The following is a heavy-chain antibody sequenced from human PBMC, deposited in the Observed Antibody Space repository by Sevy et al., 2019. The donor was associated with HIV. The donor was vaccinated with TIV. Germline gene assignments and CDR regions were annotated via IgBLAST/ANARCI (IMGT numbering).Heavy chain of an antibody. V-gene: IGHV4-39*01. Sequence: SETLSLTCTVSGGSISSSSYYWGWIRQPPGKGLEWIGSIYYSGSTYYNPSLKSRVTISVDTSKNQFSLKLSPVTAADTAVYYCARHLDYYDSSGPVDYWGQGTLVTVSS. CDR1: GGSISSSSYY. CDR3: ARHLDYYDSSGPVDY. J-gene: IGHJ4*02. D-gene: IGHD3-22*01. CDR2: IYYSGST.